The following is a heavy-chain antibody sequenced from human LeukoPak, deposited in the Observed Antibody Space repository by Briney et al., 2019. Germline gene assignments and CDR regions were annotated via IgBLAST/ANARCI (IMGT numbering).Heavy chain of an antibody. J-gene: IGHJ5*02. Sequence: ASVKVSCKASGYTFTGYYMHWVRQAPGQGLDWMGWINPNSGGTNYAQKFQGRVTMTRDTSISTAYMELSRLRSDDTAVYYCASRYCSSTSCPEPTGFDPWGQGTLVTVSS. D-gene: IGHD2-2*01. V-gene: IGHV1-2*02. CDR2: INPNSGGT. CDR3: ASRYCSSTSCPEPTGFDP. CDR1: GYTFTGYY.